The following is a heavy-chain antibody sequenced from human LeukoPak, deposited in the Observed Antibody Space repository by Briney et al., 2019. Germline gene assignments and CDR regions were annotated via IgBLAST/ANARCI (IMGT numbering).Heavy chain of an antibody. CDR2: IYYSGST. J-gene: IGHJ6*03. CDR1: GGSISSYC. D-gene: IGHD6-6*01. Sequence: SETLSLTCTVSGGSISSYCWSWIRQPPGKGLERMGNIYYSGSTNYNPYPTSRVAISVNKYKNKFPLKLSSVPAADTAVAYYSRCHVGYSISLYYYMDVWGEGTTVTASS. V-gene: IGHV4-59*08. CDR3: SRCHVGYSISLYYYMDV.